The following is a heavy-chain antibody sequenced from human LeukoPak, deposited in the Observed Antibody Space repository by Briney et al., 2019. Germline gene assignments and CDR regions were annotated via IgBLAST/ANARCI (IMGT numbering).Heavy chain of an antibody. CDR2: ISYDGSNK. J-gene: IGHJ4*02. V-gene: IGHV3-30*04. D-gene: IGHD3-16*01. CDR1: GFTFSDYA. CDR3: ARGTWRGFAFGGGY. Sequence: PGGSLRVSCAASGFTFSDYAMHWVRQAPGKGLEWGAVISYDGSNKYYADSVKGQFTISRDNSENTLYLQMNSLRPEDTAVYYCARGTWRGFAFGGGYWDQATLVTVSS.